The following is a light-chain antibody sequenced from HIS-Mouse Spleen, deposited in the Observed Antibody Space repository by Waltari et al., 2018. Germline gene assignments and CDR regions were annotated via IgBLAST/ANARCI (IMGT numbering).Light chain of an antibody. CDR2: DVS. CDR1: SSDVGGYYY. J-gene: IGLJ2*01. V-gene: IGLV2-14*03. CDR3: SSYTSSSTLV. Sequence: QSALTQPASVSGSPGPSITISCTGTSSDVGGYYYVSWYQQHPGQAPKLMIYDVSNRPSGVSNRFSGSKSGNTASLTISGLQAEDEADYYCSSYTSSSTLVFGGGTKLTVL.